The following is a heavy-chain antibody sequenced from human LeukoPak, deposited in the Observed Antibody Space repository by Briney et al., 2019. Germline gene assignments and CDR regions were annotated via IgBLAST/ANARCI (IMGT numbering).Heavy chain of an antibody. CDR1: GFTFSSYG. CDR3: AKATPRRSYYYYGMDV. Sequence: GGSLRLSCAASGFTFSSYGMHWVRQAPGEGLEWVAVISYDGSNKYYADSVKGRFTISRDNSKNTLYLQMNSLRAEDTAVYYCAKATPRRSYYYYGMDVWGQGTTVTVSS. CDR2: ISYDGSNK. J-gene: IGHJ6*02. V-gene: IGHV3-30*18.